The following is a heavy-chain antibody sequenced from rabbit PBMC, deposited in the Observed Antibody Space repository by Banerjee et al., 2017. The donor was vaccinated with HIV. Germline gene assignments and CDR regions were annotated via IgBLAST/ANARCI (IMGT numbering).Heavy chain of an antibody. J-gene: IGHJ4*01. D-gene: IGHD6-1*01. CDR3: ARDDGIGAYEFML. V-gene: IGHV1S33*01. Sequence: QEQLKETGGGLVQPGGSLTLSCKASGFDLSSYRMSWVRQAPGKGLEWIGIIGSGGNTNYATWVNGRFTISSDNAQNTVSLQMNSLTAADTATYFCARDDGIGAYEFMLWGPGTLVTVS. CDR1: GFDLSSYR. CDR2: IGSGGNT.